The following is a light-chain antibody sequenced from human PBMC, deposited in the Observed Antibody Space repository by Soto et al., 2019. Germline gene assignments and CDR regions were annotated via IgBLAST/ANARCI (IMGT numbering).Light chain of an antibody. CDR1: QDIGNL. V-gene: IGKV1-12*01. J-gene: IGKJ4*01. Sequence: DIQMTQSPSSVSASVGERVTLTCRASQDIGNLLAWYQQKPGKAPKLLIYFGSNLQTGVPSRFSGSGSLTDFTLTISSLQPEDLATYYCQQADSFPLTFGRGTRVEIK. CDR2: FGS. CDR3: QQADSFPLT.